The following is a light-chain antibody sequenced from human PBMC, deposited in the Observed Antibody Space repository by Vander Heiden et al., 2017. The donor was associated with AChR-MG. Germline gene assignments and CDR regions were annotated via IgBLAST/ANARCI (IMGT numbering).Light chain of an antibody. V-gene: IGKV1D-8*01. CDR1: QGISTY. Sequence: VVRTTQSPSLVSASTGDRVTISCRMSQGISTYLAWYQQKPGKAPELLIYSGASLQSGVPSRFSGSGSGTDFTLTISSLQSEDFAIYYCQQYYSYPRTFGQGTKVEIK. J-gene: IGKJ1*01. CDR3: QQYYSYPRT. CDR2: SGA.